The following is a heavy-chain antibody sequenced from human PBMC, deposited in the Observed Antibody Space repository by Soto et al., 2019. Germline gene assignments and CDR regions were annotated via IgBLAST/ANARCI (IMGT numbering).Heavy chain of an antibody. Sequence: QITLKESGPTLVKPTQTLTLTCTFSGFSLSTSGVGVGWIREPPGKALEWLAVIYWDDDKRYSPSLKAMLAIAKDTSKNQVVLTMTNMDPVDTGTYYCAHRMGKYGFWNGGYFDYWGQGTLVTVPS. D-gene: IGHD3-3*01. CDR2: IYWDDDK. V-gene: IGHV2-5*02. CDR1: GFSLSTSGVG. J-gene: IGHJ4*02. CDR3: AHRMGKYGFWNGGYFDY.